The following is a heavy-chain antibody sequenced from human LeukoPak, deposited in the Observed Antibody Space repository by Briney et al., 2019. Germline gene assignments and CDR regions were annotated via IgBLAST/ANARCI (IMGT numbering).Heavy chain of an antibody. V-gene: IGHV4-39*01. CDR3: AGLRYCTSTSCYYGMDV. CDR1: GGSIRSSSYY. CDR2: IYYSGST. J-gene: IGHJ6*02. Sequence: SETLSLTCTVSGGSIRSSSYYWGWVRQPPGKGLEWIGSIYYSGSTSYNPSLKSRVTISVDTSKNQFSLKVSSVTAADTAVYYCAGLRYCTSTSCYYGMDVWGQGTTVTVSS. D-gene: IGHD2-2*01.